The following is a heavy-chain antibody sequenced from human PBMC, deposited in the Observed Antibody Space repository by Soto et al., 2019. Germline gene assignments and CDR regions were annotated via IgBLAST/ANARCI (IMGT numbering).Heavy chain of an antibody. CDR2: IYAGDSYT. CDR3: TRHLTFYGSGTSYYHSGMYF. CDR1: GYSFTSYW. Sequence: ESLKISCKCSGYSFTSYWICWVRQMPGKDLEFLWIIYAGDSYTRYSSFFQCQVTISFDKFINTAYLQWSSLKASYTAMYYCTRHLTFYGSGTSYYHSGMYFWGQGTTVTFSS. V-gene: IGHV5-51*01. J-gene: IGHJ6*02. D-gene: IGHD3-10*01.